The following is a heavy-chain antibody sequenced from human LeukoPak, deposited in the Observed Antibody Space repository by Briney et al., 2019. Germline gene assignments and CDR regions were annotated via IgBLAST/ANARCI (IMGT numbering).Heavy chain of an antibody. CDR3: AGSRGGSLTLDF. D-gene: IGHD2-15*01. J-gene: IGHJ4*02. V-gene: IGHV1-2*02. CDR1: GDPFTGYY. Sequence: GASMKVSCKTSGDPFTGYYLHWVRQAPGQGLQWMGWINPKTDVTNYAQKFQGRVTMTSDTSINTIFMELTRVTYDDTAVYFCAGSRGGSLTLDFWGLGSLVTVSS. CDR2: INPKTDVT.